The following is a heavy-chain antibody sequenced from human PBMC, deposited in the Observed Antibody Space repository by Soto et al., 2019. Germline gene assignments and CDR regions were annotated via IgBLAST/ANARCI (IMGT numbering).Heavy chain of an antibody. D-gene: IGHD2-15*01. J-gene: IGHJ6*02. CDR1: GGTFSSYA. V-gene: IGHV1-69*01. CDR3: VEYCSGGSCHHATVVYGMDV. CDR2: IIPILGTA. Sequence: QVQLVQSGAEVKKPGSSVKVSCKASGGTFSSYAISWVRQAPGQGLEWMRGIIPILGTANYAKKFQGRVTITTDESTSTAYMELSSLRSEYTAVYYCVEYCSGGSCHHATVVYGMDVWGQGARVTVFS.